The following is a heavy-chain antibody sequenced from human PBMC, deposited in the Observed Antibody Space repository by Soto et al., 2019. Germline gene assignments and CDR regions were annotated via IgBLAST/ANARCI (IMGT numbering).Heavy chain of an antibody. D-gene: IGHD2-21*02. CDR2: ITWDADM. V-gene: IGHV2-5*02. J-gene: IGHJ3*02. CDR3: AHRGNFDAFDI. CDR1: GFSLSTSGLG. Sequence: QITLKESGPTLVKPTQALTLTCTFSGFSLSTSGLGVGWLRQPPGKALEWLAPITWDADMRYSPSLQSRVTIAKDTSKSQVVLTMTNMDPVDTATDYCAHRGNFDAFDIWGQGTMVTVT.